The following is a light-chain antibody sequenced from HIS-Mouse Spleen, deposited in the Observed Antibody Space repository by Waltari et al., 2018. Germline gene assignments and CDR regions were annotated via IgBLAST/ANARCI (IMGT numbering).Light chain of an antibody. CDR2: DVS. J-gene: IGLJ2*01. Sequence: QSALTQPASVSGSPGQSITISCTGTSSDVGGYNYVSWYQQHPGKAPKLMIYDVSNRASGVAKRLSGSKSGNTVSLTISGLQAEDEADYYCSSYTSSSFNVVFGGGTKLTVL. CDR3: SSYTSSSFNVV. CDR1: SSDVGGYNY. V-gene: IGLV2-14*03.